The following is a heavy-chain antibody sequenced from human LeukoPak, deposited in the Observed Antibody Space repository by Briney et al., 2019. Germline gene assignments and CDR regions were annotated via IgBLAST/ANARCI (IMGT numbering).Heavy chain of an antibody. CDR3: AREGNGYSSSWYLDY. D-gene: IGHD6-13*01. CDR1: GFTFTTYW. CDR2: ISSSSSYI. Sequence: GESLRLSCAASGFTFTTYWMSWVRQAPGKGLEWVSSISSSSSYICYADSVKGRFTISRDNAKNSLYLQMNSLRAEDTAVYYCAREGNGYSSSWYLDYWGQGTLVTVSS. V-gene: IGHV3-21*01. J-gene: IGHJ4*02.